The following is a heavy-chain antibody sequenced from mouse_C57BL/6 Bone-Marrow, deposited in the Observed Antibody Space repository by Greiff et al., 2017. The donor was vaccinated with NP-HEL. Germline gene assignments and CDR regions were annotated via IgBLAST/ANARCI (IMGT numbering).Heavy chain of an antibody. Sequence: QVQLQQPGAELVKPGASVKLSCKASGYTFTSYWMQWVKQRPGQGLEWIGEIDPSDSYTNYNQKFKGKATLTVDTSSSTAYMQLSSLTSEDSAVYYCARSATMVNGYYFDYWGQGTTLTVSS. J-gene: IGHJ2*01. CDR1: GYTFTSYW. CDR3: ARSATMVNGYYFDY. V-gene: IGHV1-50*01. CDR2: IDPSDSYT. D-gene: IGHD2-2*01.